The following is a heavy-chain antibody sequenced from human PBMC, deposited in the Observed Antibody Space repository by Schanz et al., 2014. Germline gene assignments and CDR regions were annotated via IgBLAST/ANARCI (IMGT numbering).Heavy chain of an antibody. J-gene: IGHJ4*01. V-gene: IGHV1-18*01. CDR1: GYTFSSHG. CDR2: ISAYNGNT. D-gene: IGHD6-13*01. Sequence: QVHLVQSGAELKKPGASVKVSCKASGYTFSSHGIHWLRQAPGQSLEWMGWISAYNGNTKYPQKLQGRVTMTTDTSTSTAYMELRSLRSDDTAVYYCAREQIMAAAGLVDYWGHGTLVTVSS. CDR3: AREQIMAAAGLVDY.